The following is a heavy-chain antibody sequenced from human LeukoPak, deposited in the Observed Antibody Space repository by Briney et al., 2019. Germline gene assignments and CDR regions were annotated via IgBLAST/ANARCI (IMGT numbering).Heavy chain of an antibody. V-gene: IGHV3-74*01. CDR1: GFTFSNYW. D-gene: IGHD3-9*01. CDR2: IKGDGSHT. J-gene: IGHJ5*01. CDR3: VRDWDHFDFDS. Sequence: GGSLRLSCAASGFTFSNYWMHWVRQAPGRGLVWVSRIKGDGSHTIYADSVKGRFTISRDNAKNTLYLQMKSLRAEDTAVYYCVRDWDHFDFDSWGLGTLVTVSS.